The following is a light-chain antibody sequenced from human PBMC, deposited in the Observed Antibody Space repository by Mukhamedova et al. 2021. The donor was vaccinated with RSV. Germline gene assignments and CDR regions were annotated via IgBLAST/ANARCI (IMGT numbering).Light chain of an antibody. J-gene: IGKJ4*01. CDR3: QQSYSIFRT. V-gene: IGKV1-39*01. CDR1: QSISSY. Sequence: VSITCRASQSISSYLNWYQQKPGKAPKLLIYAASSLQSGVPSRFSGSGSGTEFTLTISSLQPEDFATYYCQQSYSIFRTFG. CDR2: AAS.